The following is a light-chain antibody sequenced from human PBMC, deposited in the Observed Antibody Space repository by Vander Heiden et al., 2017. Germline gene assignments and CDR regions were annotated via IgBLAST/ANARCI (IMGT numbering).Light chain of an antibody. V-gene: IGKV1-39*01. CDR1: QSISSY. Sequence: DIQMSQAPSSLSASVGDRVTITCRASQSISSYLNWYQQKPGKAPKLLIYAASSLQSGVPSRFSGSGSGTDFTLTISSLQPEAFATYYSQQSDSTLYTFGQGTKLEIK. CDR3: QQSDSTLYT. CDR2: AAS. J-gene: IGKJ2*01.